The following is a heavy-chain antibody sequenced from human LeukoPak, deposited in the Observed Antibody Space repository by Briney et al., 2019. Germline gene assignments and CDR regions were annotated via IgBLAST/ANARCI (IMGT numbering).Heavy chain of an antibody. CDR1: GYSLTDYY. D-gene: IGHD2/OR15-2a*01. CDR3: ARTLANRLDP. J-gene: IGHJ5*02. V-gene: IGHV1-2*02. Sequence: ASVKVSCKASGYSLTDYYIHWVRQAPGQGLEWMGWINPNSGDTNHAQKFQGRVTMTSDTSINTAYMEVPRLTSDDTAVYYCARTLANRLDPWGQGTLVTVSS. CDR2: INPNSGDT.